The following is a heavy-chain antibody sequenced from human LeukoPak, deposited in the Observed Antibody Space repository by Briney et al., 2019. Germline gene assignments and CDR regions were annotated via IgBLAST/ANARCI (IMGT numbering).Heavy chain of an antibody. Sequence: GASVKVSFTASGYTFTTYGISWVRQAPGPGLEWMGWISAHNSDTNYEQRLQGRVTMTTDTSTSTAYKELRSLRSDDTAVYYCARVKARSGSYSLDYWSQGTLVTVSS. J-gene: IGHJ4*02. CDR2: ISAHNSDT. D-gene: IGHD1-26*01. V-gene: IGHV1-18*01. CDR3: ARVKARSGSYSLDY. CDR1: GYTFTTYG.